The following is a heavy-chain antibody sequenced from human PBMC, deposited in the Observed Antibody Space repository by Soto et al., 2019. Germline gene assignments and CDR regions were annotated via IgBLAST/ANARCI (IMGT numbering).Heavy chain of an antibody. D-gene: IGHD7-27*01. J-gene: IGHJ6*02. Sequence: SDTLSLTCTVPGLSIISSSCYWGWIRQPPGKGLEWIGSIYYSGSTYYNPSLKSRVTISVDTSKNQFSLKLSSVTAADTAVYYCASQTGDGFYYYYYGMDVWGQGTTVS. CDR1: GLSIISSSCY. V-gene: IGHV4-39*01. CDR3: ASQTGDGFYYYYYGMDV. CDR2: IYYSGST.